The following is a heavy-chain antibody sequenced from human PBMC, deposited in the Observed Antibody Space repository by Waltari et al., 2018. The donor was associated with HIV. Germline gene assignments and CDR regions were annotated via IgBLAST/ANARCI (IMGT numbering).Heavy chain of an antibody. CDR1: GGSISSSSYY. Sequence: QLQLQESGPGLVKPSETLSLTCTVSGGSISSSSYYWGWIRQPPGKGLEWIGSIYYSGSTYYNPSLKRRATISVDTSKNQFSLKLSSVTAADTAVYYCARVPYYYDSSGYTVWGQGTLVTVSS. J-gene: IGHJ4*02. D-gene: IGHD3-22*01. CDR3: ARVPYYYDSSGYTV. V-gene: IGHV4-39*07. CDR2: IYYSGST.